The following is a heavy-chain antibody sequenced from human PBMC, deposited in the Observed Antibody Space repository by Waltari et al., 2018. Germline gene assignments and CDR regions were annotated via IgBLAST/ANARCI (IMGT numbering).Heavy chain of an antibody. CDR2: IRGSGGST. J-gene: IGHJ4*02. D-gene: IGHD2-15*01. CDR3: AKFSSGGSCKY. CDR1: GFTFSSYA. Sequence: EVQLLESGGGLVQPGGSLRLSCAASGFTFSSYAMCWVRQAPGTGLGWVSAIRGSGGSTDYADSVKGRFTISRDNSKNTLYLQMNSLRAEDTAVYYCAKFSSGGSCKYWGQGTLVTVSS. V-gene: IGHV3-23*01.